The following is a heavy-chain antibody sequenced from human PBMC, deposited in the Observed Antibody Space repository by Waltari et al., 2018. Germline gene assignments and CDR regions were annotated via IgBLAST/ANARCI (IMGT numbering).Heavy chain of an antibody. CDR1: GYSISSGYY. CDR3: ARHPEQLVGYWYFDL. Sequence: QVQLQESGPGLVKPSETLSLTCDVSGYSISSGYYWGWIRQPPGKGLEWMGRIYHSGSTYQNPSLKIRLTISLDTCKNQFSLKRSSVTAADTAVFYCARHPEQLVGYWYFDLWGRGTLVTVSS. J-gene: IGHJ2*01. D-gene: IGHD6-6*01. CDR2: IYHSGST. V-gene: IGHV4-38-2*01.